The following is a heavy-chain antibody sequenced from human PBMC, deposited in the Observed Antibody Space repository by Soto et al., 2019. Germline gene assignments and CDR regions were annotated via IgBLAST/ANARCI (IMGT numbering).Heavy chain of an antibody. CDR2: IKSKTDGGTT. D-gene: IGHD6-13*01. Sequence: GGSLRLSCAASGFTFSNAWMNWVRQAPGKGLEWVGRIKSKTDGGTTDYAAPVKGRFTISRDDSKNTLYLQMNSLKTEDTAVYYCTTYIAAAEFSRFDYWGQGTLVTVSS. CDR3: TTYIAAAEFSRFDY. CDR1: GFTFSNAW. V-gene: IGHV3-15*07. J-gene: IGHJ4*02.